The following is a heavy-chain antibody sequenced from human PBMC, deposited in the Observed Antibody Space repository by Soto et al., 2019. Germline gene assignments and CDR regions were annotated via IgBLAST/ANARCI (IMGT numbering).Heavy chain of an antibody. D-gene: IGHD3-10*01. CDR3: ARRYGFHYYGSGPPSEIYYYMDV. V-gene: IGHV4-59*08. Sequence: SETLSLTCTVSGGSISSYYWSWIRQPPGKGLEWIGYIYYSGSTNYNPSLKSRVTISVDTSKNQFSLKLSSVTAADTAVYYCARRYGFHYYGSGPPSEIYYYMDVWGKGTTVTVSS. J-gene: IGHJ6*03. CDR2: IYYSGST. CDR1: GGSISSYY.